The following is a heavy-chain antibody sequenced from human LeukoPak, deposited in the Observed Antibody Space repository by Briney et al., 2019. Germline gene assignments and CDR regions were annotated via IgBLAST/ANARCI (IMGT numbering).Heavy chain of an antibody. D-gene: IGHD6-19*01. CDR2: ISSSSSYI. V-gene: IGHV3-21*01. CDR3: ARDGGGWYNY. J-gene: IGHJ4*02. CDR1: GFTFSSYS. Sequence: PGGSLRLSRAASGFTFSSYSMNWVRQAPGKGLEWVSFISSSSSYIYDADSVKGRFTISRDNAKNSLYLQMNSLRVEDTAVYYCARDGGGWYNYWGQGTLVTVSS.